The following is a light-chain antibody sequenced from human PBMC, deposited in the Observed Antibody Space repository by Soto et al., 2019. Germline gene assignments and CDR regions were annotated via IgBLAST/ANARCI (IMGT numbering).Light chain of an antibody. CDR1: QSISNS. Sequence: DIQMTQSPSSLSASVGDIVTITFRASQSISNSLNWYQQKPGRAPKLLIYAASSLQSGVPSRFSGSGSGTDFILTISSLQPEDFATYYCQQSYSTPRDFGQGTRLEIK. CDR2: AAS. CDR3: QQSYSTPRD. V-gene: IGKV1-39*01. J-gene: IGKJ5*01.